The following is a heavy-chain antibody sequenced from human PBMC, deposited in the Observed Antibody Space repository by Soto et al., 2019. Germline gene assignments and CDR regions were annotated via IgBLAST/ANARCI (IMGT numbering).Heavy chain of an antibody. Sequence: KPSETLSLTCTVSGGSISTSYWSWIRQPAGKGLEWIGRVRAPGNTNYNASLKSRVTMSLDTSKNQFSLRLTSVTVADTAIYYCAKAEGGYSLGGWKDNYYGMDVWGQGTKVTVYS. V-gene: IGHV4-4*07. D-gene: IGHD4-4*01. J-gene: IGHJ6*02. CDR3: AKAEGGYSLGGWKDNYYGMDV. CDR1: GGSISTSY. CDR2: VRAPGNT.